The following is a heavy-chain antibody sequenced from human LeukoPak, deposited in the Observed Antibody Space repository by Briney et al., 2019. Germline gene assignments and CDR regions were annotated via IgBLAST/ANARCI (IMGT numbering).Heavy chain of an antibody. CDR1: GYSISTGYY. D-gene: IGHD2-21*02. Sequence: SETLSLTCTVSGYSISTGYYWDWIRQPPGKGLEWIGTFYHGGSTYYNPSLKSRVTISVDTSKNQFSLKLSSVTAADTAVYYCARQPSIVVVTAIPVWGQGTLVTVSS. CDR2: FYHGGST. CDR3: ARQPSIVVVTAIPV. V-gene: IGHV4-38-2*02. J-gene: IGHJ4*02.